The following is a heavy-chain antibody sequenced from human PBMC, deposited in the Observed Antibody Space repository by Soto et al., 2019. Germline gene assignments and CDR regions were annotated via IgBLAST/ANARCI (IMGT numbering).Heavy chain of an antibody. V-gene: IGHV3-23*01. D-gene: IGHD1-26*01. Sequence: AGSMRLACAASGFRFRTRAMSWVRQAPGKGLEWVASIRPGGDSTYYADSVKGRFAVSRDNSNVTLYLQMDSLRVEDTAIYYCTTHEEGAPWAGGFDSWGQGTLVTVPS. J-gene: IGHJ5*01. CDR3: TTHEEGAPWAGGFDS. CDR2: IRPGGDST. CDR1: GFRFRTRA.